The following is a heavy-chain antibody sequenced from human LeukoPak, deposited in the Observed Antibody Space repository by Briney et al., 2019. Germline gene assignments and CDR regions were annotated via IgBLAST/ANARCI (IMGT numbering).Heavy chain of an antibody. D-gene: IGHD2-2*01. V-gene: IGHV3-11*06. Sequence: GGSLRLSCAASGFTFSDYYMSRIRQAPGKGLEWVSYISSSSSYTNYADSVKGRFTISRDNAKNSLYLQMNSLRAEDTAVYYCARAGRYCSSTSCSIPDYWGQGTLVTVSS. CDR2: ISSSSSYT. CDR1: GFTFSDYY. CDR3: ARAGRYCSSTSCSIPDY. J-gene: IGHJ4*02.